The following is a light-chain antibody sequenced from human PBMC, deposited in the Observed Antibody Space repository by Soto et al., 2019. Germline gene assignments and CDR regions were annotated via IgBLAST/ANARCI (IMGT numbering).Light chain of an antibody. V-gene: IGKV1-39*01. CDR1: LSVTTY. CDR3: QQSHSIPRT. J-gene: IGKJ1*01. CDR2: AAS. Sequence: MTQSPSSLSASVGDRVPITCRTSLSVTTYLNWYQQKPGKAPKLLIYAASSLQSGVPSRFSGSGSGTDFTLTIISLQPEDFATYYCQQSHSIPRTFGQGTNLDI.